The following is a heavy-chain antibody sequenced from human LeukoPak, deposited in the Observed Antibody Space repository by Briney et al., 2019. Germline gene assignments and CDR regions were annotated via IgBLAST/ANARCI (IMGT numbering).Heavy chain of an antibody. CDR3: AKDLRWFGELSSFGMDV. D-gene: IGHD3-10*01. CDR1: GFTFDDYA. J-gene: IGHJ6*02. CDR2: ISWNSGSI. V-gene: IGHV3-9*01. Sequence: GGSLRLSCAASGFTFDDYAMHWVRRAPGKGLEWVSGISWNSGSIGYADSVKGRFTISRDNAKNSLYLQMNSLRAEDTALYYCAKDLRWFGELSSFGMDVWGQGTTVTVSS.